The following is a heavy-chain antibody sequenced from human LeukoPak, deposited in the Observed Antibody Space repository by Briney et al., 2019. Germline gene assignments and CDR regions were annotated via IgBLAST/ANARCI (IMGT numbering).Heavy chain of an antibody. CDR3: ALVVPPSRKYFQH. Sequence: PSETLSLTCGVSGGPISSSNWWTWVRQPPGKGLEWIGEIYRSGSTNYNPSLKSRVTISVDTSKNQFSLKLSSVTAADTAVYYCALVVPPSRKYFQHWGQGTLVTVSS. V-gene: IGHV4-4*02. J-gene: IGHJ1*01. CDR1: GGPISSSNW. D-gene: IGHD2-8*02. CDR2: IYRSGST.